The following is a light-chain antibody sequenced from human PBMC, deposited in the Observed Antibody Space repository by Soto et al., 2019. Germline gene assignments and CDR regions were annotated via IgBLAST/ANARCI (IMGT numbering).Light chain of an antibody. J-gene: IGKJ1*01. CDR3: QQYGSSPVT. CDR2: DAS. V-gene: IGKV3-20*01. CDR1: QSVSSSD. Sequence: EIVLTQSPGTLSLSPGERATLSCRASQSVSSSDLAWYQQKCGQAPRLLIYDASSRATGIPDRFSGSGSGTDFTLTISTLEPEDFAVYYCQQYGSSPVTFGQGTKVEIK.